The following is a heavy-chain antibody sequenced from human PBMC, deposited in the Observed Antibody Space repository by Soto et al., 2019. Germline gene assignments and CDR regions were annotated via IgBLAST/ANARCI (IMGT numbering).Heavy chain of an antibody. J-gene: IGHJ4*02. V-gene: IGHV4-59*08. D-gene: IGHD3-16*02. CDR2: IYYSGST. CDR1: GGSISSYY. Sequence: SETLSLTCTVSGGSISSYYWSWIRQPPGKGLEWIGYIYYSGSTNYNPSLKSRVTISVDTSKNQFSLKLSSVTAADTAVYYCARQMDYDYIWGSYRYTSYFDYWGQGTLVTVSS. CDR3: ARQMDYDYIWGSYRYTSYFDY.